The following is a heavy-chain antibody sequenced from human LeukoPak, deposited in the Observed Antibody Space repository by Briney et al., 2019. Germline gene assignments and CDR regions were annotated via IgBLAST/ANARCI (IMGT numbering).Heavy chain of an antibody. CDR2: ISFDGSNK. V-gene: IGHV3-30-3*01. CDR3: ARDTLWE. J-gene: IGHJ4*02. D-gene: IGHD1-26*01. CDR1: GFTFSGYT. Sequence: GGSLRLSCAVSGFTFSGYTMHWVRQAPGKGLEWVAVISFDGSNKYYGDSVKGRFTISRDNSKNTLYLQMNSLRPDGTAVYYCARDTLWEWGQGTLVTVSS.